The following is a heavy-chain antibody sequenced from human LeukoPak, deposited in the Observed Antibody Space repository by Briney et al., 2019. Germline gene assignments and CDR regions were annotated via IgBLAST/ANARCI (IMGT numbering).Heavy chain of an antibody. CDR3: ARDLRNGYNYYYYMDV. J-gene: IGHJ6*03. CDR1: GGSISSGSYY. Sequence: SETLSLTCTVSGGSISSGSYYWSWIRQPAGKGLEWIGRIYTSGSTNYNPSLKSRVTISVDTSKNQFSLKLSSVTAADTAVYYCARDLRNGYNYYYYMDVWGKGTTVTVSS. D-gene: IGHD5-24*01. V-gene: IGHV4-61*02. CDR2: IYTSGST.